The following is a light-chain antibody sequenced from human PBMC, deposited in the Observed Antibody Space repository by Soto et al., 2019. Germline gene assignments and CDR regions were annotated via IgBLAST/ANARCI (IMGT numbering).Light chain of an antibody. CDR1: RSITNW. CDR2: DSS. CDR3: QQYSTDPFT. V-gene: IGKV1-5*01. Sequence: DIQMTQSPSTLSASVGDRVTLTCRASRSITNWLAWFQQKPGKAPKLLIYDSSNLESGVPSRFSGSGSGTECPLSISSLQPHDFGTYYVQQYSTDPFTFGPGNIVDL. J-gene: IGKJ3*01.